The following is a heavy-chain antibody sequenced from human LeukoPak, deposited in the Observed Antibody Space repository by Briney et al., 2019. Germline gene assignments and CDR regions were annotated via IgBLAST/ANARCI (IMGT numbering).Heavy chain of an antibody. CDR3: ARDPRRGEGLLRDAFDI. CDR1: GYTFTSYG. D-gene: IGHD3-10*01. J-gene: IGHJ3*02. CDR2: ISAYNGNT. V-gene: IGHV1-18*01. Sequence: ASVEVSCKASGYTFTSYGISWVRQAPGQGLEWMGWISAYNGNTNYAQKLQGRVTMTTDTSTSTAYMELRSLRSDDTAVYYCARDPRRGEGLLRDAFDIWGQGTMVTVSS.